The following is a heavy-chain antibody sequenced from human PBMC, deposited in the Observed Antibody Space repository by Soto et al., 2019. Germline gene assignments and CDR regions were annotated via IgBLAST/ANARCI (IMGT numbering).Heavy chain of an antibody. CDR1: GFTFSSYD. J-gene: IGHJ5*02. CDR3: ARGRVSHQKTKCPQDCTNGVERWFDP. CDR2: IGTAGDT. D-gene: IGHD2-8*01. V-gene: IGHV3-13*01. Sequence: GGSLRLSCAASGFTFSSYDMHWVRQATGKGLEWVSAIGTAGDTYYPGSVKGRFTISRENAKNSLYLQMNSLRAEDTAVYYCARGRVSHQKTKCPQDCTNGVERWFDPWGQGTLVTVSS.